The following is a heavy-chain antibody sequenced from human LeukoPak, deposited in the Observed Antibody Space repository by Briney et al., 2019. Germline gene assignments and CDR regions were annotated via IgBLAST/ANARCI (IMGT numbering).Heavy chain of an antibody. V-gene: IGHV4-59*12. Sequence: KPSETLSLTCTVSGGSISSYYWSWIRQPPGKGLEWIGYIYYSGSTNYNPSLKSRVTMSVDTSKNQFSLKLSSVTAADTAVYYCAREINYDFWSGYSSVGFDPWGQGTLVTVSS. D-gene: IGHD3-3*01. CDR3: AREINYDFWSGYSSVGFDP. J-gene: IGHJ5*02. CDR2: IYYSGST. CDR1: GGSISSYY.